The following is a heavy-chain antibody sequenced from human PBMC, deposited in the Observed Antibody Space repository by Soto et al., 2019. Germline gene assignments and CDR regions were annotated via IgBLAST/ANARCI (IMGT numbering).Heavy chain of an antibody. Sequence: EVQLVESGGGLIQPGGSLRLSCAASGFTVSSNYMSWVRQAPGKGLEWVSVIYSGGSTYYADSVKGRFTISRDNSKNTLYLQMNSLRAEDTAVYYCARLGYQLLYAFCGAFDIWGQGTMVTVSS. CDR3: ARLGYQLLYAFCGAFDI. CDR2: IYSGGST. V-gene: IGHV3-53*01. CDR1: GFTVSSNY. J-gene: IGHJ3*02. D-gene: IGHD2-2*02.